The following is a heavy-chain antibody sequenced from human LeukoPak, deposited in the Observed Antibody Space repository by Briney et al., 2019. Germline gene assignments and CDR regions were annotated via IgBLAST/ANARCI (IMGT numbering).Heavy chain of an antibody. V-gene: IGHV3-23*01. CDR3: AKLGSAAGTYVDY. J-gene: IGHJ4*02. CDR2: ISGSGGNT. Sequence: AGGSLRLSCAASGFTFSSYAMSWVRQAPGKGLEWVSAISGSGGNTYYADSVKGRFTISRDNSKNTLYLQMNSLRAEDTAVYYCAKLGSAAGTYVDYWGQGTLVTVSS. D-gene: IGHD6-13*01. CDR1: GFTFSSYA.